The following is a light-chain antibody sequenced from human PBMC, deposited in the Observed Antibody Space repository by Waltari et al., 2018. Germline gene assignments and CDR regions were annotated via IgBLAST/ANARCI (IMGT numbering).Light chain of an antibody. CDR2: GTS. CDR1: QTVSSIS. Sequence: EIVLTQSPGTLSLSPGERATLPCRASQTVSSISFTWYQQKPGQAPRLLIYGTSNRAIGIPDRFSGSGSGTDFTLTISRLEPEDFAVYYCQQYDGIVVTFGGGMKVEI. J-gene: IGKJ4*01. CDR3: QQYDGIVVT. V-gene: IGKV3-20*01.